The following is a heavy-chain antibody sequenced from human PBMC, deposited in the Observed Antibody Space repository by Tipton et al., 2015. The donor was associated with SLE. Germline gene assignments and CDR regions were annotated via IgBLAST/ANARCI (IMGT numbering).Heavy chain of an antibody. V-gene: IGHV3-7*03. CDR3: ARGYIVLMVYASGWFDP. J-gene: IGHJ5*02. CDR1: GFTFSSYW. D-gene: IGHD2-8*01. Sequence: SLRLSCAASGFTFSSYWMSWVRQAPGKGLEWVANIKQDGSEKYYVDSVKGRFTISRDNAKNSLYLQMNSLRAEDTAVYYCARGYIVLMVYASGWFDPWGQGTLVTVSS. CDR2: IKQDGSEK.